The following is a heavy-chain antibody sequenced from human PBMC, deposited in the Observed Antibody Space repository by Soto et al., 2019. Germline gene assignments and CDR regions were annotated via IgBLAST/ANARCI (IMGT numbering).Heavy chain of an antibody. Sequence: EVQLVESGGGLVQPGGSLRLSCAASGFTFSSYWMSWVRQAPGKGLEWVANIKQDGSEKYYVDSVKGRFTISRDNAKNSLYLQMNSLRAEDTAVYYCARWRRQLDRSFSYWGQGTLVTVSS. CDR2: IKQDGSEK. CDR1: GFTFSSYW. V-gene: IGHV3-7*01. CDR3: ARWRRQLDRSFSY. J-gene: IGHJ4*02. D-gene: IGHD5-18*01.